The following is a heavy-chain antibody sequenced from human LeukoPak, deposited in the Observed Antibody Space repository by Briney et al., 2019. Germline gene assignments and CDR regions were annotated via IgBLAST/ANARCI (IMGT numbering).Heavy chain of an antibody. D-gene: IGHD1-26*01. V-gene: IGHV1-69*13. CDR1: GGTFSSYA. Sequence: SVKVSCEASGGTFSSYAISWVRQAPGQGLEWMGGIIPIFGTANYAQKFQGRVTITADESTSTAYMELSSLRSEDTAVYYCARGMVGATHCFDYWGQGTLVTVSS. CDR3: ARGMVGATHCFDY. J-gene: IGHJ4*02. CDR2: IIPIFGTA.